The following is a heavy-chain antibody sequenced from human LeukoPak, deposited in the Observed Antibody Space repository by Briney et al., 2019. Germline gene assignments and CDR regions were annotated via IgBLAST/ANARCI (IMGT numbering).Heavy chain of an antibody. J-gene: IGHJ4*02. CDR3: ARGPYYHGSGSYP. CDR1: GGSFSGYY. CDR2: INHSGST. V-gene: IGHV4-34*01. Sequence: PSETLSLTCAVYGGSFSGYYWSWIRQPPGKGLEWIGEINHSGSTNYNPSLKSRVTMSVDTSKNQFSLKLSSVTAADTAVCYCARGPYYHGSGSYPWGQGTLVTVSS. D-gene: IGHD3-10*01.